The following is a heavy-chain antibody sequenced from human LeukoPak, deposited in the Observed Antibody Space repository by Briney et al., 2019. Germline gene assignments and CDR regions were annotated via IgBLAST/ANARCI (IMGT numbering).Heavy chain of an antibody. CDR3: AKSGLNRFDY. Sequence: GGSLRLSCAASGFTFSSYWMYWVRQAPGKGLEWVSGISPGGGPTYYADSVKGRFTIPRDDSKNTLYLQMNSLRAEDTAVYYCAKSGLNRFDYWGQGTLVTVSS. V-gene: IGHV3-23*01. CDR2: ISPGGGPT. J-gene: IGHJ4*02. D-gene: IGHD2-15*01. CDR1: GFTFSSYW.